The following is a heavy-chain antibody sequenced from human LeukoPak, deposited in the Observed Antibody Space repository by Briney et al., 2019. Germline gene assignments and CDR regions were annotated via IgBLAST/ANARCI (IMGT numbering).Heavy chain of an antibody. V-gene: IGHV4-34*01. CDR1: GGSFGGYY. J-gene: IGHJ4*02. D-gene: IGHD3-3*01. CDR3: ARGSSHQRWSGYYTDY. CDR2: INHSGST. Sequence: SETLSLTCAVYGGSFGGYYWSWIRQPPGKGLEWIGEINHSGSTNYNPSLKSRVTISVDTSKNQFSLKLSSVTAADTAVYYCARGSSHQRWSGYYTDYWGQGTLVTVSS.